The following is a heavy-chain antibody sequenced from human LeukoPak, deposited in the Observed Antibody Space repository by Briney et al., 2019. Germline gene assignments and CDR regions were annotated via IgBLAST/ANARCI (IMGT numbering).Heavy chain of an antibody. CDR3: AKRGVVIRVILVGFYKEAYYFDS. V-gene: IGHV3-23*01. CDR1: GITLSNYG. Sequence: GGSLRLSCAVSGITLSNYGMSWVRKAPGKGLEWVAGMSGSGGGTNYADSVKGRFTVSRDNSKNTLYLQMKSLRAEDTAVYFCAKRGVVIRVILVGFYKEAYYFDSWGQGALVTVSS. D-gene: IGHD3-22*01. CDR2: MSGSGGGT. J-gene: IGHJ4*02.